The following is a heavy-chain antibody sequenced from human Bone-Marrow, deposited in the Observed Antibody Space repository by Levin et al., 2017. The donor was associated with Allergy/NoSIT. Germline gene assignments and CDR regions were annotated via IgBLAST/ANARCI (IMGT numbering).Heavy chain of an antibody. V-gene: IGHV1-8*01. CDR3: TIFGVVIHYYYYMDV. CDR2: MNPNSGNT. D-gene: IGHD3-3*01. CDR1: GYTFTSYD. Sequence: GESLKISCKASGYTFTSYDINWVRQATGQGLEWMGWMNPNSGNTGYAQKFQGRVTMTRNTSISTAYMELSSLRSEDTAVYYCTIFGVVIHYYYYMDVWGKGTTVTVSS. J-gene: IGHJ6*03.